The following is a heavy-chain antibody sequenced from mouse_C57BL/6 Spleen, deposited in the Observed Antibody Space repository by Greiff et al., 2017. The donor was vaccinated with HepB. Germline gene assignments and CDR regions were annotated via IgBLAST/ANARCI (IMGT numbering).Heavy chain of an antibody. CDR2: IDPSDSYT. CDR3: ARYPFITTVYYFDY. J-gene: IGHJ2*01. Sequence: QVQLQQPGAELVKPGASVKLSCKASGYTFTSYWMQWVKQRPGQGLEWIGEIDPSDSYTNYNQKFKGKATLTVDTSSSTAYMQLSSLTSEDSAVYYCARYPFITTVYYFDYWGQGTTLTVSS. D-gene: IGHD1-1*01. V-gene: IGHV1-50*01. CDR1: GYTFTSYW.